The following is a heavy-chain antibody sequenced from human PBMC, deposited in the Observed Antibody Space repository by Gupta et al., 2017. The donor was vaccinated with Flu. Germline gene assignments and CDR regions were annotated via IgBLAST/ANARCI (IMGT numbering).Heavy chain of an antibody. CDR1: GGSISDYS. D-gene: IGHD3-16*02. CDR2: VHYSGST. J-gene: IGHJ6*02. CDR3: ARDRWSDGMDV. Sequence: QVQLQESGPGLMKPSETLSLTCTVSGGSISDYSWSWIRQPPGKGLEWIGWIGNVHYSGSTNYNPSLKSRVTISVDSSKKQIYLKLNAVTAADTAVYYCARDRWSDGMDVWGQGTTVTVSS. V-gene: IGHV4-59*01.